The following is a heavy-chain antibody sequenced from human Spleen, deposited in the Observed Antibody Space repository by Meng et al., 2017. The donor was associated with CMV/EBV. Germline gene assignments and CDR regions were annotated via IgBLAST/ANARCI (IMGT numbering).Heavy chain of an antibody. CDR3: ASLIGPYFDY. V-gene: IGHV5-51*01. CDR1: GYSFTDYW. Sequence: GESLKISCKASGYSFTDYWIAWVRQMPGKGPELMGIIYPDDSNTRYTPSFRGHVTLSADKSISTAYLQWSNLKAPDTAMYFCASLIGPYFDYWGQGTLVTASS. CDR2: IYPDDSNT. J-gene: IGHJ4*02. D-gene: IGHD2-8*01.